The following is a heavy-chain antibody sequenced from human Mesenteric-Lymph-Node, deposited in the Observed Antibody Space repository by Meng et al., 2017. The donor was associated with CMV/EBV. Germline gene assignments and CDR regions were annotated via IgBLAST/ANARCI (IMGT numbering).Heavy chain of an antibody. D-gene: IGHD6-19*01. CDR3: AKDSPVAGTGAFDI. CDR1: GFTFSSYW. Sequence: GESLKISCAASGFTFSSYWMSWVRQAPGKGLEWVSGIGGSGGSTYYADSVKGRFAISRDNSKDTLYLQLNSLRADDTAVYYCAKDSPVAGTGAFDIWGQGTMVTVSS. V-gene: IGHV3-23*01. J-gene: IGHJ3*02. CDR2: IGGSGGST.